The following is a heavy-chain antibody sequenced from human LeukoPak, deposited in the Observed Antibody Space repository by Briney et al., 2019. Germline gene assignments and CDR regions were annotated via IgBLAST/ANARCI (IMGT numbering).Heavy chain of an antibody. D-gene: IGHD1-26*01. V-gene: IGHV3-74*01. CDR3: ARDQSIAGPTTADY. J-gene: IGHJ4*02. CDR1: GFTFSRFW. Sequence: QAGGSLRLSCAASGFTFSRFWMHWVRQAPGKGLVWVSRINTDGSNTIYADSVKGRFTISRDNAKNTLYLQMNSLRAEDTAVYYCARDQSIAGPTTADYWGQGTLVTVSS. CDR2: INTDGSNT.